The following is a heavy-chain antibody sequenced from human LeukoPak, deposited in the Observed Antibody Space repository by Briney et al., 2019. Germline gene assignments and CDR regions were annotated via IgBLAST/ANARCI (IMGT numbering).Heavy chain of an antibody. Sequence: SETLSLTCTVSSGSLSSFYWNWIRQPAGKGLEWVGRIYPSGSTDYNASLKSRVTMSVDTSKKQFSLKLNSVTAADTAVYYCARSSGHDFDYWGQGILVAVSS. J-gene: IGHJ4*02. CDR1: SGSLSSFY. D-gene: IGHD5-12*01. V-gene: IGHV4-4*07. CDR2: IYPSGST. CDR3: ARSSGHDFDY.